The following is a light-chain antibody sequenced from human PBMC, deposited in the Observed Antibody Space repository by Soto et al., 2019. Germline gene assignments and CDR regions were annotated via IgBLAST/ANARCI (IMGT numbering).Light chain of an antibody. CDR2: EVS. CDR1: SSDVGGYNY. V-gene: IGLV2-8*01. J-gene: IGLJ2*01. CDR3: SSYAGSNNLV. Sequence: QSALTQPPSAYGSPGQSVTLSCTGTSSDVGGYNYVSWYQQHPGKAPKLMIYEVSKRPSGVPDRFSGSKSGNTASLTVSGLQAEDEADYYCSSYAGSNNLVFGGGTKLTVL.